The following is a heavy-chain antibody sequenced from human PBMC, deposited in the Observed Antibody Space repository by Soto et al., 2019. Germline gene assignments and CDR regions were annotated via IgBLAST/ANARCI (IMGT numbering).Heavy chain of an antibody. D-gene: IGHD6-19*01. CDR3: AKDLRYSSGWYDY. CDR1: GFTFSSYG. CDR2: ISYDGSNK. J-gene: IGHJ4*02. V-gene: IGHV3-30*18. Sequence: QVQLVESGGGVVQPGRSLRLSCAASGFTFSSYGMHWVRQAPGKGLEWVAGISYDGSNKYYADSVKGRFTISRDNSKNTLYLQMNSLRAEDTAVYYCAKDLRYSSGWYDYWGQGTLVTVSS.